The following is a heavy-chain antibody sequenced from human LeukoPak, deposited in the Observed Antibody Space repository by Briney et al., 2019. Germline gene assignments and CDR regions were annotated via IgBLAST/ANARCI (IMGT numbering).Heavy chain of an antibody. J-gene: IGHJ4*02. V-gene: IGHV1-18*01. Sequence: GASVKVSCKASGYTFTSYRMSWVRQAPGQGLECVGWISAYNGNTNYPHNLQGRVTMTTDTSTSTIYMEMRSLRSDDTAVYYCARDRSIAAAGNYFDYWGQGTLVTVSS. D-gene: IGHD6-13*01. CDR3: ARDRSIAAAGNYFDY. CDR2: ISAYNGNT. CDR1: GYTFTSYR.